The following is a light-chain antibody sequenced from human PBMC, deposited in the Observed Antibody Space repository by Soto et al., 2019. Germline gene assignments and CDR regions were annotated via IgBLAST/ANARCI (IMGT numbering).Light chain of an antibody. CDR3: QQRSNWPLT. CDR1: QSVSSY. V-gene: IGKV3-11*01. CDR2: DAS. J-gene: IGKJ4*01. Sequence: EIVLTQSPATLSLSPGETATLSCRASQSVSSYLAWYQQKPGQAPRLLIYDASNRATGIPARFIGSGSGTGFTLTISSLEPEDFAVYYCQQRSNWPLTFGRGSKVEIK.